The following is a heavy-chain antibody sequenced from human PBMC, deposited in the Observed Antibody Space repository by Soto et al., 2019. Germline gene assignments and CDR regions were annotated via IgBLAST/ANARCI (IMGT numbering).Heavy chain of an antibody. CDR3: ARDYSGGPYYFDY. D-gene: IGHD2-21*01. Sequence: QVQLVQSGAEVKKPGASVKVSCKASGYTFTSYYIHWVRQAPGQGLEWMGIINPSGGSTSYAQRFQGRVTMTRDTSTSTVYMELSSLRSEDTAVYYCARDYSGGPYYFDYWGQGTLVTVSS. CDR2: INPSGGST. V-gene: IGHV1-46*01. CDR1: GYTFTSYY. J-gene: IGHJ4*02.